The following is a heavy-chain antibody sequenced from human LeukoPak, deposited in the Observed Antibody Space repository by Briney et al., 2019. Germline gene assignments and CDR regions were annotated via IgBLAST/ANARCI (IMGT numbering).Heavy chain of an antibody. Sequence: ASVKVTCKASGYTFTVYYIHLVRQARGQGGEGMGWINSNRGGTNLAQKFQVRRTMTSDTSSSTAYMDLSSLRSEGPAVYYCARGPPAYCGGDCYSLLFDYWGQGTLVTVSS. CDR1: GYTFTVYY. D-gene: IGHD2-21*02. CDR2: INSNRGGT. V-gene: IGHV1-2*02. CDR3: ARGPPAYCGGDCYSLLFDY. J-gene: IGHJ4*02.